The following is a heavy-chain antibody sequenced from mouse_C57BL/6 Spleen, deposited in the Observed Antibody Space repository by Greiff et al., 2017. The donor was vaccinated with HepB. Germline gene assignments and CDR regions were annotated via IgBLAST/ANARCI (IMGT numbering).Heavy chain of an antibody. J-gene: IGHJ2*01. CDR2: INPSTGGT. CDR1: GYSFTGYY. D-gene: IGHD4-1*01. V-gene: IGHV1-42*01. Sequence: VQLQQSGPELVKPGASVKISCKASGYSFTGYYMNWVKQSPEKSLEWIGEINPSTGGTTYNQKFKAKATLTVDKSSSTAYMQLKSLTSEDSAVYYCARGDLGGTSDYWGQGTTLTVSS. CDR3: ARGDLGGTSDY.